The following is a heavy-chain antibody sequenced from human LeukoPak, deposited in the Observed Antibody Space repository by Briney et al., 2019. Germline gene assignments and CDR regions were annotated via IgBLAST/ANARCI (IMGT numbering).Heavy chain of an antibody. Sequence: GGSLRLSCAASGFTFTNYEMSWVRQAPGKGLEWVSYISNSGSTIYYADSVKGRFTISRDNAKNSLYLQMNSLRAEDTAVYYCARAGDTVVPDAKKGLNWLDPWGQGTLVTVSA. CDR2: ISNSGSTI. CDR3: ARAGDTVVPDAKKGLNWLDP. V-gene: IGHV3-48*03. J-gene: IGHJ5*02. D-gene: IGHD2-2*01. CDR1: GFTFTNYE.